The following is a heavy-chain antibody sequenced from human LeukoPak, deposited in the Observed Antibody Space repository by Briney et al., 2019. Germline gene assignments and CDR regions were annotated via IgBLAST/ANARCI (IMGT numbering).Heavy chain of an antibody. J-gene: IGHJ4*02. V-gene: IGHV1-3*03. CDR3: ARGIAARPLELDY. D-gene: IGHD6-6*01. Sequence: ASVKVSCKASGYTFTSYGISWVRQAPGQGLEWMGWINAGNGNTKYSQEFQGRVTITRDTSASTAYMELSSLRSEDMAVYYCARGIAARPLELDYWGQGTLVTVSS. CDR2: INAGNGNT. CDR1: GYTFTSYG.